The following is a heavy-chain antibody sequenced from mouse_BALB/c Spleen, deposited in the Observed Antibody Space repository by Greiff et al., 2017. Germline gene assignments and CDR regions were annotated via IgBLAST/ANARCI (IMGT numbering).Heavy chain of an antibody. CDR3: ARDDGKGFDY. Sequence: DVKLVESGGGLVQPGGSLRLSCATSGFTFTDYYMSWVRQPPGKALEWLGFIRNKANGYTTEYSASVKGRFTISRDNSQSILYLQMNTLRAEDSATYYCARDDGKGFDYWGQGTTLTVSS. V-gene: IGHV7-3*02. CDR1: GFTFTDYY. J-gene: IGHJ2*01. CDR2: IRNKANGYTT. D-gene: IGHD2-1*01.